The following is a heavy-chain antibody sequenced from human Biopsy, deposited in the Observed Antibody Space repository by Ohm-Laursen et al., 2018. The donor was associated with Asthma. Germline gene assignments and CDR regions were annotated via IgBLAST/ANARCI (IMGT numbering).Heavy chain of an antibody. CDR3: AKRRGYSGHDNDY. V-gene: IGHV3-30*18. J-gene: IGHJ4*02. CDR2: ISYDGNHK. CDR1: GFMFMSFG. Sequence: LSLTCAASGFMFMSFGMHWVRQAPGKGLEWVAVISYDGNHKFYEDSVKGRFTISRDNSKNTLYLQMNSLRTEDTAVYYCAKRRGYSGHDNDYWGQGTLVIVSS. D-gene: IGHD5-12*01.